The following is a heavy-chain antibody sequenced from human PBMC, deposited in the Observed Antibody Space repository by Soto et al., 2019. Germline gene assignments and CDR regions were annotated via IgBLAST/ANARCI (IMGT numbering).Heavy chain of an antibody. CDR2: IYYSGST. J-gene: IGHJ4*02. CDR1: GGSISSGGYY. V-gene: IGHV4-31*03. Sequence: TLCRTCPFSGGSISSGGYYWSWIRQHPGKGLEWIGYIYYSGSTYYNPSLKSRVTISVDTSKNQFSLKLSSVTAADTAVYYCARVPYSSGWGLDYWGQGTLVTVSS. D-gene: IGHD6-19*01. CDR3: ARVPYSSGWGLDY.